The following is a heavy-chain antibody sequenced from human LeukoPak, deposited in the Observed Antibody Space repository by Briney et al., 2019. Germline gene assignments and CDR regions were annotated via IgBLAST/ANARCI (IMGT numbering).Heavy chain of an antibody. J-gene: IGHJ6*03. CDR3: ARQLERRYYYYMDV. V-gene: IGHV1-69*13. D-gene: IGHD1-1*01. Sequence: ASVKVSCKASGGTFSSYAISWVRQAPGQGLEWMGGIIPIFVTTNYAQKFQGRVTITADESTSTAYMELSSLRSEDTAVYYCARQLERRYYYYMDVWGKGTTVTVSS. CDR1: GGTFSSYA. CDR2: IIPIFVTT.